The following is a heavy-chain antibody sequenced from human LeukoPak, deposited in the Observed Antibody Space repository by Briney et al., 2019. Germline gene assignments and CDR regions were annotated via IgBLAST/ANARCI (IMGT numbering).Heavy chain of an antibody. CDR3: TRDTGTTGEVKFDP. J-gene: IGHJ5*02. D-gene: IGHD4-17*01. Sequence: SETLSLTCTVSGSSFGNYYWSWIRQPAGKGLEWIGRIYTSGSTTYNPSLKSRVTMSVDTSKNQFSLKLSSVTAADTAVYFCTRDTGTTGEVKFDPWGQGTLVTVSS. CDR1: GSSFGNYY. V-gene: IGHV4-4*07. CDR2: IYTSGST.